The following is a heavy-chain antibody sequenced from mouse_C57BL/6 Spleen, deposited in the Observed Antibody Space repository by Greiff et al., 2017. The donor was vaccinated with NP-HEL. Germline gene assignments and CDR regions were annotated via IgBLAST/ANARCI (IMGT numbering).Heavy chain of an antibody. J-gene: IGHJ1*03. CDR2: ISDGGSYT. Sequence: DVKLVESGGGLVKPGGSLKLSCAASGFTFSSYAMSWVRQTPEKRLEWVATISDGGSYTYYPDNVKGRFTISRDNAKNNLYLQMSHLKSEDTAMYYCARGLLWLRRVYWYFDVWGTGTTVTVSS. CDR1: GFTFSSYA. CDR3: ARGLLWLRRVYWYFDV. D-gene: IGHD2-9*01. V-gene: IGHV5-4*03.